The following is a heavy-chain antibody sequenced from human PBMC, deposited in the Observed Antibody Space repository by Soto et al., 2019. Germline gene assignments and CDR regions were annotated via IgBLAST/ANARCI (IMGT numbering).Heavy chain of an antibody. CDR1: GFTFSSYA. D-gene: IGHD3-22*01. CDR2: VSYDGSKE. J-gene: IGHJ4*02. CDR3: AKDTYYHDSSGYYVFDC. V-gene: IGHV3-30*04. Sequence: PGGSLSLSCAASGFTFSSYAMHWVRQAPGKGLEWVAGVSYDGSKEYYTESVRGRFTISRDNSRNTLDLQMNSLRAEDTAVYYCAKDTYYHDSSGYYVFDCWGQGTLVIVSS.